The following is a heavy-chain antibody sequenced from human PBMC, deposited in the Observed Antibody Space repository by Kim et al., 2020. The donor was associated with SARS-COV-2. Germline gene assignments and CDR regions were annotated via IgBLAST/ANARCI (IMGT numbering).Heavy chain of an antibody. V-gene: IGHV3-21*01. CDR3: ARDRTGTVGERLEDY. CDR1: GFTFSSYS. D-gene: IGHD1-26*01. Sequence: GGSLRLSCAASGFTFSSYSMNWVRQAPGKGLEWVSSISSSSSYIYYADSVKGRFTISRDNAKNSLYLQMNSLRAEDTAVYYCARDRTGTVGERLEDYWGQGTLVTVSS. CDR2: ISSSSSYI. J-gene: IGHJ4*02.